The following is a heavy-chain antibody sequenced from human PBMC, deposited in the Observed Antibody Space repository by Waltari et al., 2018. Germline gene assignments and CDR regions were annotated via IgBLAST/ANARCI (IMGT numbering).Heavy chain of an antibody. J-gene: IGHJ4*02. CDR3: AKWGHPLGDY. V-gene: IGHV3-23*03. D-gene: IGHD1-26*01. CDR2: IYSGGST. CDR1: GFTFSSYA. Sequence: EVQLLESGGGLVQPGGSLRLSCAASGFTFSSYAMSWVRQAPGKGLEWVSVIYSGGSTYYADSVKGRFTISRDNSKNTLYLQMNSLRAEDTAVYYCAKWGHPLGDYWGQGTLVTVSS.